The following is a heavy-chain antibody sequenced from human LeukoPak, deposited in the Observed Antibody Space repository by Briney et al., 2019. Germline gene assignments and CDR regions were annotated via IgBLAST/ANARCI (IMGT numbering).Heavy chain of an antibody. CDR1: GYTFTSYD. CDR3: ARRGSSSWYRFDY. J-gene: IGHJ4*02. CDR2: MNPNSGNA. V-gene: IGHV1-8*01. D-gene: IGHD6-13*01. Sequence: ASVKVSCKASGYTFTSYDINWVRQATGQGLEWMGWMNPNSGNAGYAQKFQGRVTMTRNTSISTAYMELSSLRSEDTAVYYCARRGSSSWYRFDYWGQGTLVTVSS.